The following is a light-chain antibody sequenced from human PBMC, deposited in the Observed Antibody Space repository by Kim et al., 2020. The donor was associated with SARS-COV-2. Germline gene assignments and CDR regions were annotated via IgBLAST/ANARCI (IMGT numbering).Light chain of an antibody. Sequence: SVSPGQTVSISCFGERLGDKYAFWYQQRSGQSPVLVIYQGDKRPSGIPARFSGFLSGNTATLTISGTQPMDEADYYCQAWDSSTAIFGGGTQLTVL. V-gene: IGLV3-1*01. CDR1: RLGDKY. J-gene: IGLJ2*01. CDR2: QGD. CDR3: QAWDSSTAI.